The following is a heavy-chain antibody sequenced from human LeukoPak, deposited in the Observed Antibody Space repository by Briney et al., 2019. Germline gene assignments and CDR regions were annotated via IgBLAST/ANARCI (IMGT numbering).Heavy chain of an antibody. Sequence: SETLSLTCTVSGGSISRYYWSWIRQPAGKGLEWIGRIYSSGSTNYNPSLKSRVTMSVDMSRNQFSLKLSSVTAADTAVYYCARVSPGGNSDYLGQGTLVTVSS. V-gene: IGHV4-4*07. J-gene: IGHJ4*02. CDR2: IYSSGST. D-gene: IGHD4-23*01. CDR3: ARVSPGGNSDY. CDR1: GGSISRYY.